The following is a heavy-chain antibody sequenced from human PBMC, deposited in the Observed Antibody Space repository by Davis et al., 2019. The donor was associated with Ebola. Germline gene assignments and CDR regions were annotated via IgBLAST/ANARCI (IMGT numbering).Heavy chain of an antibody. CDR1: GFSFSTYA. V-gene: IGHV3-64D*06. J-gene: IGHJ4*02. Sequence: PGGSLRLSCSASGFSFSTYAMYWVRQAPGKGLKYVSGISSNGAGTYYTDSVKGRFTISRDNSKSTLYLQMSSLRAEDTAMYYCVQEGGPKGWMKNWGQGAKNWGQGALVTVSS. CDR3: VQEGGPKGWMKNWGQGAKN. D-gene: IGHD7-27*01. CDR2: ISSNGAGT.